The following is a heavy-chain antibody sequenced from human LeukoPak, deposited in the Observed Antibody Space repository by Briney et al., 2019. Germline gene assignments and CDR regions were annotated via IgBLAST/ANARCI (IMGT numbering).Heavy chain of an antibody. CDR2: INQDGGRI. J-gene: IGHJ4*02. Sequence: PGGSLRLTCAASGFTFSSHWMNWVRRAPGKGLEWVAIINQDGGRIGYGDSVKGRFTISRDNAQNSLYLQMNSLRVEDTAVYFCARDWVYKIDYWGRGTLVTVSS. D-gene: IGHD5-24*01. CDR3: ARDWVYKIDY. V-gene: IGHV3-7*01. CDR1: GFTFSSHW.